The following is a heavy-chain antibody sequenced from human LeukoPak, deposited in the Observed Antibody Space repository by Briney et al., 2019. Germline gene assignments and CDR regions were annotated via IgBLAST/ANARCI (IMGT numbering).Heavy chain of an antibody. CDR1: GFTFSTYA. Sequence: GGSLRLSCAASGFTFSTYAMHWVRQAPGKGLEYVSAISSNGGSTYYANSVKGRFTISRDNSKNTLYLQMGSLRAEDMALYYCAKATGYSSIDFDYWGQGTLVTVSS. D-gene: IGHD6-13*01. V-gene: IGHV3-64*01. CDR3: AKATGYSSIDFDY. CDR2: ISSNGGST. J-gene: IGHJ4*02.